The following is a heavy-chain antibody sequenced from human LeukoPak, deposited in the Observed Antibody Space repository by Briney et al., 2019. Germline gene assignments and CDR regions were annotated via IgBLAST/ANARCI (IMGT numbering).Heavy chain of an antibody. Sequence: SQTLSLTCTVSGGSISSGGYYWSWIRQPPGKGLEWIGSIYYSGSTYYNPSLKSRVTISVDTSKNQFSLKLSSVTAADTAVYYCARMAYLSRNDSSEYWGQGTLVTVSS. V-gene: IGHV4-39*01. CDR1: GGSISSGGYY. CDR3: ARMAYLSRNDSSEY. J-gene: IGHJ4*02. D-gene: IGHD3-22*01. CDR2: IYYSGST.